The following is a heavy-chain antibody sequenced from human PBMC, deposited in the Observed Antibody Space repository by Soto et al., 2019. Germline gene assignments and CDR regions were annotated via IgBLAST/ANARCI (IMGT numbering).Heavy chain of an antibody. J-gene: IGHJ6*02. CDR3: AREHHTVRGATLYYYYYGMDV. V-gene: IGHV4-4*07. CDR1: GGSISSYY. CDR2: IYTSGST. Sequence: XGTLALTCTVSGGSISSYYWSGIRQPSGKGLEWIGRIYTSGSTNYNPSLKSRVTMSVDTSKNQFSLKLSSVTAADTAVYYCAREHHTVRGATLYYYYYGMDVWGQGTTVTVSS. D-gene: IGHD3-10*01.